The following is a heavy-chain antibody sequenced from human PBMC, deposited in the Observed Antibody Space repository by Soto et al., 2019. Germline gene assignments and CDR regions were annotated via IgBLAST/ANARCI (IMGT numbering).Heavy chain of an antibody. Sequence: GASVKVSCKASGGTFSSYAISWARQAPGQGLEWMGGIIPIFGTANYAQKFQGRVTITADESTSTAYMELSSLRSEDTAVYYCARDQGQDDSSGYYLGWFDPWGQGTLVTVSS. CDR2: IIPIFGTA. V-gene: IGHV1-69*13. CDR1: GGTFSSYA. J-gene: IGHJ5*02. D-gene: IGHD3-22*01. CDR3: ARDQGQDDSSGYYLGWFDP.